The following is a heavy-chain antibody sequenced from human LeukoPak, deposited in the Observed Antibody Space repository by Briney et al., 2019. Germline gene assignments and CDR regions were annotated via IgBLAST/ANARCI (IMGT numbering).Heavy chain of an antibody. V-gene: IGHV3-9*01. Sequence: GGSLRLSCAVSGFTFNDYGMHWVRQAPGKGLEWVSGISWNSGSIGYADSVKGRFTISRDNAKNSLYLQMNSLRAEDTALYHCARGGYGDYWFDPWGQGTLVTVSS. J-gene: IGHJ5*02. CDR2: ISWNSGSI. CDR1: GFTFNDYG. D-gene: IGHD4-17*01. CDR3: ARGGYGDYWFDP.